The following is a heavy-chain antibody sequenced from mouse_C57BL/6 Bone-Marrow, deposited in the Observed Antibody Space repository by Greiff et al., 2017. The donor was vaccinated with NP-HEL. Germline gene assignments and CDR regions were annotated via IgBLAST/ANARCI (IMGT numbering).Heavy chain of an antibody. Sequence: EVKLVESGGGLVQPGGSLKLSCAASGFTFSDYGMAWVRQAPRKGPEWVAFISNLAYSIYYADTVTGRFTISRESTENTQYLKISSLRSKDTAMYYCARGYGKNYFDYWGQGTTLTVSS. J-gene: IGHJ2*01. CDR1: GFTFSDYG. D-gene: IGHD1-1*01. CDR2: ISNLAYSI. V-gene: IGHV5-15*01. CDR3: ARGYGKNYFDY.